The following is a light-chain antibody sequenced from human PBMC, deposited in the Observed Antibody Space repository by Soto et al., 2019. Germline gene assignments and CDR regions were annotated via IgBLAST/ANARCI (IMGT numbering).Light chain of an antibody. CDR1: NSNIVRNT. CDR2: SNN. V-gene: IGLV1-44*01. CDR3: ATWDDGLSGWV. J-gene: IGLJ3*02. Sequence: QSVLTQPPSASGTPGQRVSISCSGSNSNIVRNTVNWYQQLPGTAPKLLIYSNNQRPSGVPDRFSGSKSGTSASLAISGLQSEDEADYYCATWDDGLSGWVFGGGTKVTVL.